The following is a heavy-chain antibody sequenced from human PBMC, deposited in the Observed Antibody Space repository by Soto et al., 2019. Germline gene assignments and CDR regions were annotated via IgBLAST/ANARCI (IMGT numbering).Heavy chain of an antibody. D-gene: IGHD1-7*01. Sequence: EVQLMESGGGLVQPGGSLRLSCAASGFTVNSHFMRWIRQAPGKGLEWVSFLYTDRSTYYADSVKGRFTISRDASENTVYLQMNSLRAEDTAVYYCARDPPETTDYGMDVWGQGTTVTVSS. CDR2: LYTDRST. V-gene: IGHV3-66*01. CDR3: ARDPPETTDYGMDV. J-gene: IGHJ6*02. CDR1: GFTVNSHF.